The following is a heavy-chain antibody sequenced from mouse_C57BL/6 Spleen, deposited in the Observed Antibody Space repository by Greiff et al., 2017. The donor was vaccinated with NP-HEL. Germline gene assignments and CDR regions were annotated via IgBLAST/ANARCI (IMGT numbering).Heavy chain of an antibody. CDR2: IDPSDSYT. CDR3: ASSDYYGSRGHFDY. J-gene: IGHJ2*01. Sequence: QVQLQQPGAELVMPGASVKLSCKASGYTFTSYWMHWVKQRPGQGLEWIGEIDPSDSYTNYNQKFKGQSTLTVDKSSSTAYMQLSSLTSEDSAVYYCASSDYYGSRGHFDYWGQGTTLTVSS. V-gene: IGHV1-69*01. D-gene: IGHD1-1*01. CDR1: GYTFTSYW.